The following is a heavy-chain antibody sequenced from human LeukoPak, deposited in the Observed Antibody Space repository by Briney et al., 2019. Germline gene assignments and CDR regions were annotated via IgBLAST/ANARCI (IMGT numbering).Heavy chain of an antibody. J-gene: IGHJ5*02. CDR3: AREFWILPAAVNWFDP. D-gene: IGHD2-2*01. CDR2: INPNSGGT. Sequence: ASVKVSCKASGYTFTGYYMHWVRQAPGQGLEWMGWINPNSGGTSYAQKFQGRVTMTRDTSISTAYMELSRLRSDDTAVYYCAREFWILPAAVNWFDPWGQGTLVTVSS. V-gene: IGHV1-2*02. CDR1: GYTFTGYY.